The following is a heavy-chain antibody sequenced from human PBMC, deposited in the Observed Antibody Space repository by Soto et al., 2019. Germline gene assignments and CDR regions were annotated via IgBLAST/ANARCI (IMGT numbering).Heavy chain of an antibody. CDR1: GYSFTSYW. Sequence: PGESLKISCQGSGYSFTSYWISWVGQMPGKGLEWMGRIDPSDSYTNYSPSFQGHVTISADKSISTAYLQWSSLKASDTAMYYCARHSPSYYYGSGSYLYYYGMDVWGQGTTVTVSS. CDR3: ARHSPSYYYGSGSYLYYYGMDV. CDR2: IDPSDSYT. J-gene: IGHJ6*02. V-gene: IGHV5-10-1*01. D-gene: IGHD3-10*01.